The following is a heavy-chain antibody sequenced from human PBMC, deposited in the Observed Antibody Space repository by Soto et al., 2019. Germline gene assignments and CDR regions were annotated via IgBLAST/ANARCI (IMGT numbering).Heavy chain of an antibody. CDR1: GFTFSSYA. CDR3: AKGTYYYDSSGYTANWFDP. CDR2: ISGSGGST. Sequence: GGSLRLSCAASGFTFSSYAMSWVRQAPGKGLEWVSAISGSGGSTYYADSVKGRFTISRDNSKNTLYLQMNSLRAEDTAVYYCAKGTYYYDSSGYTANWFDPWGQGTLVTVSS. D-gene: IGHD3-22*01. J-gene: IGHJ5*02. V-gene: IGHV3-23*01.